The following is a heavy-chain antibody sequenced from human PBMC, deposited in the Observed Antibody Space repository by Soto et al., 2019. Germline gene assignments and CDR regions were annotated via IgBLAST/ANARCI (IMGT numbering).Heavy chain of an antibody. D-gene: IGHD2-15*01. J-gene: IGHJ4*02. CDR2: IYYSGST. Sequence: SETLSLTCTVSGGSISSYYWSWIRQPPGKGLEWIGYIYYSGSTNYNPSLKSRVTISVDTSKNQFSLKLSSVTAADTAVYYCARRGLYCSGGSCYVKIDYWGQGTLVTVSS. CDR3: ARRGLYCSGGSCYVKIDY. CDR1: GGSISSYY. V-gene: IGHV4-59*08.